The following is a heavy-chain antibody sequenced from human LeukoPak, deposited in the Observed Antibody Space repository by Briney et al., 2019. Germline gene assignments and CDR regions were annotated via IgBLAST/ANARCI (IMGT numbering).Heavy chain of an antibody. D-gene: IGHD1-26*01. J-gene: IGHJ3*01. CDR1: GFTFDDYG. V-gene: IGHV3-20*04. Sequence: GGSLRLSCAASGFTFDDYGMSWVRQAPGKGLEWVSGINWNGGSTGYADSVKGRFTISRNNAKNSLYLQMNSLRGDDTAVYYCANLYSGSPSDAFDVWGQGTMVTVSS. CDR2: INWNGGST. CDR3: ANLYSGSPSDAFDV.